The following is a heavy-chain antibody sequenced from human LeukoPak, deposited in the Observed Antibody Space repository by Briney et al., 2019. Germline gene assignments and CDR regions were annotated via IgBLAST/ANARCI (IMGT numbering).Heavy chain of an antibody. CDR3: AKGSYYDSSGSFYFDY. D-gene: IGHD3-22*01. V-gene: IGHV3-23*01. CDR1: GFTFNYAW. Sequence: GGSLRLSCAASGFTFNYAWMSWVRQAPGKGLEWVSGISGSGDNTYYADSVKGRFTISRDNSKNTLYVQVNSLGTEDTAAYYCAKGSYYDSSGSFYFDYWGQGTLVTVSS. J-gene: IGHJ4*02. CDR2: ISGSGDNT.